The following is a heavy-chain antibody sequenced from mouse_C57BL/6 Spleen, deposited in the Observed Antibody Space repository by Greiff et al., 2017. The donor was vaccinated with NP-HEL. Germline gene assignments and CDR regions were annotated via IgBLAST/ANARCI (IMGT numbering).Heavy chain of an antibody. CDR2: IHPSDSET. Sequence: VQLQQPGAELVRPGSSVKLSCKASGYTFTSYWMHWVKQRPIQGLEWIGNIHPSDSETHYNQKFKDKATLTVDKSSSTAYMQLSSLTSDDSAVYYWERYGSSLFAYWGQGTLVTVSA. J-gene: IGHJ3*01. D-gene: IGHD1-1*01. V-gene: IGHV1-52*01. CDR3: ERYGSSLFAY. CDR1: GYTFTSYW.